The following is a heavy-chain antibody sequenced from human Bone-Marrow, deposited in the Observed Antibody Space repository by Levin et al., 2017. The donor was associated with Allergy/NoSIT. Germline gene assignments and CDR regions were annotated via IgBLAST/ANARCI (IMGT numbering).Heavy chain of an antibody. V-gene: IGHV3-23*01. CDR2: ISGSGGNT. Sequence: GESLKISCAASGFIFRNYAMNWVRQAPGKGLEWVSQISGSGGNTHYADSVKGRFTITRDNSKNTLYLQMNSLRVEDTAVYYCAGYDTSAYHSPFDYWGQGTLVTVSS. CDR3: AGYDTSAYHSPFDY. D-gene: IGHD3-22*01. CDR1: GFIFRNYA. J-gene: IGHJ4*02.